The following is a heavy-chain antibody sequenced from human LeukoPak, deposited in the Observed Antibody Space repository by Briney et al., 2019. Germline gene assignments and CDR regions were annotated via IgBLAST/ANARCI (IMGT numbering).Heavy chain of an antibody. Sequence: DSVKGRFTISRDNAKNSLFLQMNSLRDEDTAVYYCAKDQLGGASGFSYGFDYWGQGTLVTVSS. J-gene: IGHJ4*02. D-gene: IGHD5-18*01. CDR3: AKDQLGGASGFSYGFDY. V-gene: IGHV3-48*02.